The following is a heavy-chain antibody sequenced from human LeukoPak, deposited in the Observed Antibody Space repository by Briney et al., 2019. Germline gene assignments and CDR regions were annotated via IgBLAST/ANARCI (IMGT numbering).Heavy chain of an antibody. CDR1: GFTFSSYA. CDR3: AKVDGPVVVTASIPYYYYGMDV. J-gene: IGHJ6*02. V-gene: IGHV3-23*01. CDR2: ISGSGGST. D-gene: IGHD2-21*02. Sequence: GGSLRLSCAASGFTFSSYAMSWVRQAPGKGLEWVSAISGSGGSTYYADSVKGRFTISRDNSKNTLYLQMNSLRAEDTAVYYCAKVDGPVVVTASIPYYYYGMDVWGQGTTVTVSS.